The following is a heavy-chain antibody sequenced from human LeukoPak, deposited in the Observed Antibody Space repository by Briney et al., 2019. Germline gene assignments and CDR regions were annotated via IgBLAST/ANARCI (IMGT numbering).Heavy chain of an antibody. D-gene: IGHD3-10*01. V-gene: IGHV3-15*01. J-gene: IGHJ6*02. CDR1: GFTFSNAW. CDR3: TTGVVWSGEFNYYYYGMDV. CDR2: IKSKTDGGTT. Sequence: GGSLRLSCAASGFTFSNAWMSWVRQAPGKGLEWVGRIKSKTDGGTTDYAAPVKGRFTISRDDSKNTLYLQMNSLKTEDTAVYYCTTGVVWSGEFNYYYYGMDVWGQGTTVTVSS.